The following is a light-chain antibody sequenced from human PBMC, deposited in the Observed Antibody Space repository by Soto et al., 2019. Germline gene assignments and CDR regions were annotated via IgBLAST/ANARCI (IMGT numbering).Light chain of an antibody. CDR2: DVS. Sequence: QSVLTQPASVSGSPGQSITISCPGTSSDIGGYNYVSWYQQHPGKAPKVMIYDVSDRPSGVSYRFSGSKSGITASLTISGLQAEDEADCYCCSYTSSSTYVFGTGTKVTVL. J-gene: IGLJ1*01. V-gene: IGLV2-14*01. CDR1: SSDIGGYNY. CDR3: CSYTSSSTYV.